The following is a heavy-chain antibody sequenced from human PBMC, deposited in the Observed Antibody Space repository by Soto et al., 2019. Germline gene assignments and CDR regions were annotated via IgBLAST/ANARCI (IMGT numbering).Heavy chain of an antibody. D-gene: IGHD5-12*01. V-gene: IGHV1-69*15. Sequence: QVHLVQSGAEVKKPGSSVNVSCKASGGTFSNYAITWVRQAPGQGLEWVGRIIPIFGTTNVAQKFQGRVTITADESTTTGYMELSGLRSDDTAGYYCAKDGGADGYFGNWLDPWGQGTLVTVSS. CDR3: AKDGGADGYFGNWLDP. J-gene: IGHJ5*02. CDR2: IIPIFGTT. CDR1: GGTFSNYA.